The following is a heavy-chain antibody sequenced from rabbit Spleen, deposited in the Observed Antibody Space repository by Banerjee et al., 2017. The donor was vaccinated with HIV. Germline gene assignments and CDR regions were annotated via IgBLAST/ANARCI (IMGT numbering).Heavy chain of an antibody. Sequence: QQQLEESGGGLVKPEGSLTLTCTASGFSFSSSYYMCWVRQAPGKGLEWIACIYAGSSGSTYSATWAKGRFTISKTSSTTVTLQMTSLTAADTATYFCARDTGSSFSSYGMDLWGPGTLVTVS. CDR2: IYAGSSGST. V-gene: IGHV1S45*01. D-gene: IGHD8-1*01. J-gene: IGHJ6*01. CDR1: GFSFSSSYY. CDR3: ARDTGSSFSSYGMDL.